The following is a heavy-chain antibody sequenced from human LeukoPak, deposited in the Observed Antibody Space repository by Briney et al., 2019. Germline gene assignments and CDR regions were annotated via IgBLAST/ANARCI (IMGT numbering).Heavy chain of an antibody. CDR1: GYTFTSYA. J-gene: IGHJ3*02. CDR3: AKPSGYVNSLDI. CDR2: IIPIFGAT. V-gene: IGHV1-69*05. D-gene: IGHD3-22*01. Sequence: GASVKVSCKASGYTFTSYAISWVRQAPGQRLEWMGGIIPIFGATNYAQSFQRRITINTDESTSTAYMELSSLRSEDTAMYYCAKPSGYVNSLDIWGPGTMVTVSS.